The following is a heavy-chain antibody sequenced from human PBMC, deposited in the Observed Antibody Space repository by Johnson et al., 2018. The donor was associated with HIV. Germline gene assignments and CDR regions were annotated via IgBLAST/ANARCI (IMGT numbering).Heavy chain of an antibody. Sequence: VQLVESGGGLVKPGGSLRVSCAASGFSFSKVWMSLVRQAPGKGLEWVGHIKSKTDGGTTDYAGPVKGRFTISRDDSKNTLYLEMNSLKIEDTAVYYCTTARNRLWSSSGWTGFWAFDIWGQGTMVTVSS. V-gene: IGHV3-15*01. CDR2: IKSKTDGGTT. CDR3: TTARNRLWSSSGWTGFWAFDI. CDR1: GFSFSKVW. J-gene: IGHJ3*02. D-gene: IGHD6-19*01.